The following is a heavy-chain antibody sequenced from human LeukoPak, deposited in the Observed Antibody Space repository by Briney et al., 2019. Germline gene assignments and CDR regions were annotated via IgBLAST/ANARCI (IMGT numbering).Heavy chain of an antibody. V-gene: IGHV5-51*01. CDR3: ARGGAQLWNPDAFDI. CDR2: IYPGDSDT. Sequence: GESLKISCKGSGYSFTSYWIGWVRQMPGKGLEWMGIIYPGDSDTRYSPSFQGQVTISADKSISTAYLQWSSLKASDTAVYYCARGGAQLWNPDAFDIWGQGTMVTVSS. J-gene: IGHJ3*02. D-gene: IGHD5-18*01. CDR1: GYSFTSYW.